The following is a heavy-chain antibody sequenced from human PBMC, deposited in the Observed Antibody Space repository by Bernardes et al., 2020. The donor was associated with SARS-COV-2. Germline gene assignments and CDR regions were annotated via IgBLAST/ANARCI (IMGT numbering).Heavy chain of an antibody. Sequence: SETLSLTCTVSGGSISSSSYYWGWIRQPPGKGLEWIGSIYYSGSTYYNPSLKSRVTISVDTSKNQFSLKLSSVTAADTAVYYCARLPIVGATTTHIFDYWGQGTLVTVSS. J-gene: IGHJ4*02. D-gene: IGHD1-26*01. V-gene: IGHV4-39*01. CDR2: IYYSGST. CDR1: GGSISSSSYY. CDR3: ARLPIVGATTTHIFDY.